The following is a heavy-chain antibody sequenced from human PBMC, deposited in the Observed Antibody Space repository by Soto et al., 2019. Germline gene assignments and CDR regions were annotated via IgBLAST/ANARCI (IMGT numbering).Heavy chain of an antibody. CDR1: RFTFSRSW. CDR2: INQDGSEK. D-gene: IGHD1-26*01. CDR3: ARKRIVGAIV. J-gene: IGHJ4*02. V-gene: IGHV3-7*01. Sequence: EVQLVESGGGLVQPGGSLRLSCAASRFTFSRSWMSWVRQAPGKGLEWVANINQDGSEKHFVDSVKGRFTISRDNVKNSLYLQMNSLRAEDTAVYYCARKRIVGAIVWGQGTLVTVSS.